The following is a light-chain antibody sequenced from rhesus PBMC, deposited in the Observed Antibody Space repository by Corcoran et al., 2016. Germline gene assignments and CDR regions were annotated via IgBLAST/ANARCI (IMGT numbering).Light chain of an antibody. V-gene: IGKV1-21*01. CDR1: QGISSW. Sequence: DIQMTQSPSSLSAPVGDRVTITCRASQGISSWVGWYQQKPGKAPKLLIYKASSLQSGVPSRFSGSGSGTGFTLTISSLQPEAFATCYCQQYNSAPYSFGQGTKVEIK. CDR3: QQYNSAPYS. CDR2: KAS. J-gene: IGKJ2*01.